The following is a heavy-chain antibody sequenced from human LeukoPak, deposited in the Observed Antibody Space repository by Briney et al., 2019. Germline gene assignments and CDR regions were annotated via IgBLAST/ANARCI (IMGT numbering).Heavy chain of an antibody. CDR1: GGSTSSSGYY. CDR2: IYYVGST. V-gene: IGHV4-39*07. CDR3: ARGEWGLTGYSPFDY. J-gene: IGHJ4*02. Sequence: SETLSLTCTVSGGSTSSSGYYWGWIRQPPGKGLEWIGNIYYVGSTYYNPSLNSRVTISVDTSKNQFSLKLNSVTAADTAVYYCARGEWGLTGYSPFDYWGQGTLVTVSS. D-gene: IGHD3-9*01.